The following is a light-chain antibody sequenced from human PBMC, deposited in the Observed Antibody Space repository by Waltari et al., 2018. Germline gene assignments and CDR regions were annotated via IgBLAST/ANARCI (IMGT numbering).Light chain of an antibody. J-gene: IGLJ3*02. CDR3: SSYTSGNTWV. V-gene: IGLV2-14*03. CDR1: SRDVGAENY. Sequence: QSVLTQPASVSGSSGQSLTNSCTGTSRDVGAENYVYWYQQHPAKAPKIVIYDVRKRPSGVSDRFSGSKSGNTASLTISGLQAEDEADYYCSSYTSGNTWVFGGGTKLTVL. CDR2: DVR.